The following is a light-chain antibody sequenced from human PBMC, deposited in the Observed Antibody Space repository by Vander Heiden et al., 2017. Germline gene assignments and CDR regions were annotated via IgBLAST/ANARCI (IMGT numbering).Light chain of an antibody. V-gene: IGKV1-39*01. Sequence: DIQLTQSPSSLSASVGDRVTITVRASQFISSNLKWYQQQPGEAPKLLIFAASSMRGAVPSGFSGSGAGRDVSLTISSRQPEDVAAYYCRQSYSTPTLTFGEGTKVEIK. J-gene: IGKJ4*01. CDR1: QFISSN. CDR2: AAS. CDR3: RQSYSTPTLT.